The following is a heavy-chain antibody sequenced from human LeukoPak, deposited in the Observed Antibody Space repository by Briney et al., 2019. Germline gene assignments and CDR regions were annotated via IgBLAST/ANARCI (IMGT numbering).Heavy chain of an antibody. CDR1: GFTFSSYA. CDR3: EREKNYGDYVSVSGFDY. CDR2: ISYDGSNK. J-gene: IGHJ4*02. Sequence: GRSLRLSCAASGFTFSSYAMHWVRQAPGKGLEWVAVISYDGSNKYYADSVKGRFTISRDNSKNTLYLQMNSLRAEDTAVYYCEREKNYGDYVSVSGFDYWGQGTLVTVSS. D-gene: IGHD4-17*01. V-gene: IGHV3-30*04.